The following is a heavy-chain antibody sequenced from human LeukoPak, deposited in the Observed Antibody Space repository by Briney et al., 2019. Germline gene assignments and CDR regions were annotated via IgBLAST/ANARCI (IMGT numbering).Heavy chain of an antibody. D-gene: IGHD3-22*01. Sequence: GASVKVSCKASGYTFTSYGISWVRQAPGQGLEWMGGIIPIFGTANYAQKFQGRVTITADESTSTAYMELSSLRSEDTAVYYCARVGARYYDSSGYYLWFDPWGQGTLVTVSS. J-gene: IGHJ5*02. CDR2: IIPIFGTA. CDR1: GYTFTSYG. CDR3: ARVGARYYDSSGYYLWFDP. V-gene: IGHV1-69*13.